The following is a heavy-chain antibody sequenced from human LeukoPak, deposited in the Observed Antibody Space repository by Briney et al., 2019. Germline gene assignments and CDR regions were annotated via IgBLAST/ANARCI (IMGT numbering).Heavy chain of an antibody. CDR1: GGSISTTNYY. CDR3: ASKGRGITISDY. V-gene: IGHV4-39*01. Sequence: PSETLSLTCTVSGGSISTTNYYWGWIRQPPGRDLEWIGSIYYSGSTYYNPSLKSRVTISVDTSKNQFSLKLSSVTAADTAVYYCASKGRGITISDYWGQGTLVTVSS. D-gene: IGHD3-9*01. CDR2: IYYSGST. J-gene: IGHJ4*02.